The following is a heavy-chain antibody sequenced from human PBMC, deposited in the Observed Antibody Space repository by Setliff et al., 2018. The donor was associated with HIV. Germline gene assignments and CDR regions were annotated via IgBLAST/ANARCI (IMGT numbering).Heavy chain of an antibody. V-gene: IGHV4-39*07. D-gene: IGHD2-2*01. J-gene: IGHJ6*02. Sequence: SETLSLTCTVSGGSISSSIYYWGWIRQPPGKGLEWIGNFYYSGSSHYNPSLKSRVTISVDTSKNQFSLKLTSVTAADTAVYYCARGHCSGTNCYGVDYYGMDVWGQGTTVTVSS. CDR2: FYYSGSS. CDR1: GGSISSSIYY. CDR3: ARGHCSGTNCYGVDYYGMDV.